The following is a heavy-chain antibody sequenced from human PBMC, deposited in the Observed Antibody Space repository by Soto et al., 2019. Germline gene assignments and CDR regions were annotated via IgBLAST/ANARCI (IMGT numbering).Heavy chain of an antibody. J-gene: IGHJ4*02. CDR3: AKDQWELLWEDYFDY. Sequence: EGQLLESGGGLVQPGGSLRLSCAASGFTFSSYAMSWVRQAPGKGLEWVSAISGSGGSTYYADSVKGRFTISRDNSKNTLYLQMNSLRAEDTAVYYCAKDQWELLWEDYFDYWGQGTLVTVSS. V-gene: IGHV3-23*01. D-gene: IGHD1-26*01. CDR2: ISGSGGST. CDR1: GFTFSSYA.